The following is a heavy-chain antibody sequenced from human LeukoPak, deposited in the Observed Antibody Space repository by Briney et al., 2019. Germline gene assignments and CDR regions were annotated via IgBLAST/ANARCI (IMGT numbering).Heavy chain of an antibody. CDR1: GFTFNNYA. J-gene: IGHJ4*02. V-gene: IGHV3-23*01. CDR3: ASALGGGRWSYFDY. D-gene: IGHD2-15*01. CDR2: ISGDGVSP. Sequence: GGSLRLSCAASGFTFNNYALAWVRQTPEKGLECVSAISGDGVSPYYVDSVRGRFTISRDNSKNTLYLQMNSLRAEDTAVYYCASALGGGRWSYFDYWGQGTLVTVSS.